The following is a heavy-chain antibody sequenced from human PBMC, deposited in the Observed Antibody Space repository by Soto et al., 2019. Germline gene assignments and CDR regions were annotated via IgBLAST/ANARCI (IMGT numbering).Heavy chain of an antibody. J-gene: IGHJ4*02. Sequence: QVHLVQSGAEVKKPGASVKVSCKGSGYTFTSYAITWVRQAPGQGLEWMGWISAHNGNTDYAQKRQGRGTVTRDTSTSTAYMELRSLRSDDTAVYYCARGRYGDYWGQGALVTVSS. CDR1: GYTFTSYA. CDR2: ISAHNGNT. CDR3: ARGRYGDY. D-gene: IGHD1-1*01. V-gene: IGHV1-18*01.